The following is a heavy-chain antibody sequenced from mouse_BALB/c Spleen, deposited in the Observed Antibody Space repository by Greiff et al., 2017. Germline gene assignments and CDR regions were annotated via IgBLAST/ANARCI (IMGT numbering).Heavy chain of an antibody. V-gene: IGHV2-6-7*01. CDR1: GFSLTGYG. Sequence: VQRVESGPGLVAPSQSLSITCTVSGFSLTGYGVNWVRQPPGKGLEWLGMIWGDGSTDYNSALKSRLSISKDNSKSQVFLKMNSLQTDDTARYYCARAPHRYGPFDYWGQGTTLTVSS. D-gene: IGHD2-14*01. CDR3: ARAPHRYGPFDY. J-gene: IGHJ2*01. CDR2: IWGDGST.